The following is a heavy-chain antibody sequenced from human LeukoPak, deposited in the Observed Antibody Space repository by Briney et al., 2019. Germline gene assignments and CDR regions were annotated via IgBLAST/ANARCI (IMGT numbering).Heavy chain of an antibody. CDR1: GFTFSRYW. Sequence: GGSLRLSCAASGFTFSRYWMTWVRQAPGKGLEWVANIKQDGSEKYYVDSVKGRFTISRDNAKNSLYLQMSSLRAEDTAVYYCAKGYSGYDCPFDDWGQGTLVTVSS. D-gene: IGHD5-12*01. CDR3: AKGYSGYDCPFDD. CDR2: IKQDGSEK. J-gene: IGHJ4*02. V-gene: IGHV3-7*04.